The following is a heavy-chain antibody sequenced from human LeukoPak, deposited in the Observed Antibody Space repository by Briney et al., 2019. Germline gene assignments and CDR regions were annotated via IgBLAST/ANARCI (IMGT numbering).Heavy chain of an antibody. CDR3: ANKPAGFNT. J-gene: IGHJ5*02. D-gene: IGHD1-14*01. CDR1: GFTFSSYV. Sequence: PGGSLRLSCEASGFTFSSYVMTWVRQAPGKGLEWVSSISGRGGSTYYADSVKGRFTISRDNFKNTLYLQMNSLRAEDTAVYHCANKPAGFNTWGQGTLVTVSS. V-gene: IGHV3-23*01. CDR2: ISGRGGST.